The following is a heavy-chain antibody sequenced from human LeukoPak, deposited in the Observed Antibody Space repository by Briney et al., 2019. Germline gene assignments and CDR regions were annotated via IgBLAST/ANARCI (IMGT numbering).Heavy chain of an antibody. CDR3: AGVGALYYNYYYMNV. Sequence: GGSLRLSCAASGFTFSDYYMSWIRQAPGKGLEWVSYISTSGTTFHYADSVKGRFTISRDNAKNSLYLQMNSLRAADTAVYYCAGVGALYYNYYYMNVWGKGTTVTVSS. CDR2: ISTSGTTF. J-gene: IGHJ6*03. V-gene: IGHV3-11*01. D-gene: IGHD1-26*01. CDR1: GFTFSDYY.